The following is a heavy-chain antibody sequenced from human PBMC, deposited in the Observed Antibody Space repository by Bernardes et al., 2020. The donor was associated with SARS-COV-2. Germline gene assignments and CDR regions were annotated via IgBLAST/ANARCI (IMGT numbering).Heavy chain of an antibody. Sequence: SETLSLTCTVSGGSVSSNTYYWGWIRQPPGKGLEWIGSMYYGESTYSNPSLKSRVTISVDTSKNHFSLKLSSVTAADTAVYYCVSEGSGSGIDHWGQGTLVTVSS. CDR3: VSEGSGSGIDH. D-gene: IGHD1-26*01. CDR2: MYYGEST. J-gene: IGHJ4*02. V-gene: IGHV4-39*02. CDR1: GGSVSSNTYY.